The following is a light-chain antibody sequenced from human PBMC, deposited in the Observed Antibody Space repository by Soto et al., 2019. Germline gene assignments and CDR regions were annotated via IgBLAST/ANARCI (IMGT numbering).Light chain of an antibody. CDR3: QHYDHLPPFS. J-gene: IGKJ4*01. Sequence: DIQMTRSPSSLSASVGDRVTITCQASQDIRNYLNWYQQKPGKAPNLLIYDASNLRAGVPSRFSGIGSGTEFTFTISSLQPEDIATYYCQHYDHLPPFSFGGGTKVEIK. CDR2: DAS. V-gene: IGKV1-33*01. CDR1: QDIRNY.